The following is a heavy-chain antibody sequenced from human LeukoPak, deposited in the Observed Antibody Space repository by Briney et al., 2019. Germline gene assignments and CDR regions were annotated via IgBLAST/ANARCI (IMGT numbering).Heavy chain of an antibody. D-gene: IGHD2-21*02. J-gene: IGHJ4*02. CDR1: GFTFSRYW. Sequence: GGSLRLSCAASGFTFSRYWIHWVRQAPGKGLEWVSRINPDGSTTTYADSVKGRFTISRDNAKNTVYLQMNSLRAEDTAVYYCARDFGTIVVETAIVDWGQGTLVTVSS. CDR2: INPDGSTT. CDR3: ARDFGTIVVETAIVD. V-gene: IGHV3-74*01.